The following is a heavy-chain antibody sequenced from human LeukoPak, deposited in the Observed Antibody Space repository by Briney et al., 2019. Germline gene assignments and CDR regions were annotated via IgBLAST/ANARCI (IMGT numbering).Heavy chain of an antibody. J-gene: IGHJ4*02. D-gene: IGHD1-26*01. CDR1: GFTFNNYA. V-gene: IGHV3-30-3*01. Sequence: ARSLRLSCAASGFTFNNYAIHWVRQAPGKGLEWVAIISFDGGNKYYADSVKGRFTISRDNSKNTLYLQMNSLRAEDTAVYYCARDGIVGSPLFKFDYWGQGTLVTVSS. CDR3: ARDGIVGSPLFKFDY. CDR2: ISFDGGNK.